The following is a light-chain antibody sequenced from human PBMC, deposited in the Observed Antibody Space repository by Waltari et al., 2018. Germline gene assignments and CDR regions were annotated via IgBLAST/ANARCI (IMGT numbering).Light chain of an antibody. CDR2: DVI. J-gene: IGLJ2*01. CDR3: SSHAGSTAV. Sequence: QSVLTQPPSVSGSPGQSVTMSCTGTSSDIGSYNFVSWYQKHPGKAPKLVIYDVITRPSGVPDRFSGSKSGNTASLTVSGLQAEDEADYYCSSHAGSTAVFGGGTKLTVL. CDR1: SSDIGSYNF. V-gene: IGLV2-8*01.